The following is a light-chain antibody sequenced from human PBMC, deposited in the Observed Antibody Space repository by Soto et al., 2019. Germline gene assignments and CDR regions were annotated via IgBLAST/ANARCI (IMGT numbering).Light chain of an antibody. Sequence: NFMLTQPHSVSESPGKTVTISCTRSSGGIASSYVQWYQQRPGSAPTTVIYDDNQRPSGVPDRFSGSIDSSSNSASLTISGLNTEDEADYYCQSYDSSSWVFGGGTKLTVL. CDR2: DDN. CDR3: QSYDSSSWV. V-gene: IGLV6-57*03. J-gene: IGLJ3*02. CDR1: SGGIASSY.